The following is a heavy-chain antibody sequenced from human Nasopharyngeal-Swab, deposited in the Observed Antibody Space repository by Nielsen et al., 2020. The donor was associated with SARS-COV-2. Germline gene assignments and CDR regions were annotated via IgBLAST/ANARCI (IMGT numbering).Heavy chain of an antibody. CDR1: GGSISSGSYY. Sequence: SETLSLTCTVSGGSISSGSYYWSWIRQPAGKGLEWIGRIYTSGSTNYNPSLKSRVTISVDTSKNQFSLKLSSVTAADTAVYYCARSKDINPGYGDSYYYGMDVRGQGTTVTVSS. J-gene: IGHJ6*02. D-gene: IGHD4-17*01. CDR2: IYTSGST. V-gene: IGHV4-61*02. CDR3: ARSKDINPGYGDSYYYGMDV.